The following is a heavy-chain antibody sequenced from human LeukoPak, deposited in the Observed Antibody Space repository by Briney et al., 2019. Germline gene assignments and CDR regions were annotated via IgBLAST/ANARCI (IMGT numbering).Heavy chain of an antibody. D-gene: IGHD6-13*01. CDR1: GFSFSTYG. V-gene: IGHV3-23*01. J-gene: IGHJ4*02. CDR2: ISGSGGST. CDR3: AKASSSSWYLFDY. Sequence: GGSLRLSCAASGFSFSTYGMSWVRQAPGKGLERVSTISGSGGSTYYADSVKGRFTISRDNSKNTLSLPMNSLRAEDTAVYYCAKASSSSWYLFDYWGQGTLVIVSS.